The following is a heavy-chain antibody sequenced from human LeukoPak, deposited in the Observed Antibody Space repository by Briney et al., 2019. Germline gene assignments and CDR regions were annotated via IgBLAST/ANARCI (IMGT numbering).Heavy chain of an antibody. CDR2: IYHSGST. J-gene: IGHJ5*02. Sequence: SETLSLTCAVSGGSISTRNWWSWVRQPPGKGLEWIGEIYHSGSTNYNLSLKSRVTMSIDKSKNQFSLRLSSVTAADTAVYYCAREGTAGTNLNWFDPWGQGTLVTVSS. D-gene: IGHD1-1*01. CDR1: GGSISTRNW. CDR3: AREGTAGTNLNWFDP. V-gene: IGHV4-4*02.